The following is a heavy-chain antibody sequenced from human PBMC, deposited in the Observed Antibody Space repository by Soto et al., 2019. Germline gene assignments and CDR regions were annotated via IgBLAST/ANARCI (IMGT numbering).Heavy chain of an antibody. CDR2: IGAYNGNT. J-gene: IGHJ4*02. Sequence: QVKLVQSGTEVKKPGASIKVSCKASGYSFATSGMSWVRQAPGQGLEWMGWIGAYNGNTNYDQNLQDRVTMTTDTSTSTAYLEVRNLRSDDTAVYYCARAGQYYDASGYANWGQGTLVTVSS. V-gene: IGHV1-18*01. D-gene: IGHD3-22*01. CDR3: ARAGQYYDASGYAN. CDR1: GYSFATSG.